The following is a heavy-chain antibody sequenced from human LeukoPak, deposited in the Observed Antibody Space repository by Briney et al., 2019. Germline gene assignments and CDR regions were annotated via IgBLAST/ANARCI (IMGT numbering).Heavy chain of an antibody. CDR2: ISFHGSNK. J-gene: IGHJ4*02. CDR3: AKERGAAAATVYFDY. V-gene: IGHV3-30*04. Sequence: GRSLRLSCAASGFTFSSYAMHWVRQAPGKGLEWVAVISFHGSNKNYADSVKGRFTISRDNSKNTVYLQMNSLRAEDTAVYYCAKERGAAAATVYFDYWGQGTQVTVSS. CDR1: GFTFSSYA. D-gene: IGHD6-13*01.